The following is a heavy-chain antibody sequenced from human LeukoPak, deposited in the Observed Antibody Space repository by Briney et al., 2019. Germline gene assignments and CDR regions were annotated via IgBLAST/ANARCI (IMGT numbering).Heavy chain of an antibody. CDR2: ISHDGSNK. CDR3: ARDVAAARRGTTYYYYGMDV. D-gene: IGHD6-13*01. Sequence: GGSLRLSCAASGFTFSSYAMHWVRQAPGKGLEWVAVISHDGSNKYYADSVKGRFTISRDNSKNTLYLQMNSLRAEDTAVYYCARDVAAARRGTTYYYYGMDVWGQGTTVTVSS. CDR1: GFTFSSYA. J-gene: IGHJ6*02. V-gene: IGHV3-30-3*01.